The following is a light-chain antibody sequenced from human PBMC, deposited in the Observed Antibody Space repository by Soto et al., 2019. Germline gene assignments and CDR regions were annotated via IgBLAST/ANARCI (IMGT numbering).Light chain of an antibody. CDR3: QQSYSTPWT. Sequence: DIQMTQSPSSLSASVGDRVTITCRASQSISSYLNWYQQKPGKAPQLLIYAASSLQSGVPSRFRGSGSVTDFTLTISSRQPEDFATDYCQQSYSTPWTFGQGTKVELK. CDR1: QSISSY. J-gene: IGKJ1*01. CDR2: AAS. V-gene: IGKV1-39*01.